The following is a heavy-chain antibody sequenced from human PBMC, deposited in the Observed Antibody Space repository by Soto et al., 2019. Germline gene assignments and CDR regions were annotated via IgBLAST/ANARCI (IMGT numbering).Heavy chain of an antibody. CDR1: GGSISSNY. V-gene: IGHV4-59*01. D-gene: IGHD6-13*01. CDR2: IYYSGST. Sequence: GILSFTCTVSGGSISSNYWRWFRQSPGKGLEWIGYIYYSGSTNYNPSLKSRVTLSVDTSKNQFSLKLSSVTAADTAVYYCARWAGGYSSRWFDPWGQGTPVTVSS. J-gene: IGHJ5*02. CDR3: ARWAGGYSSRWFDP.